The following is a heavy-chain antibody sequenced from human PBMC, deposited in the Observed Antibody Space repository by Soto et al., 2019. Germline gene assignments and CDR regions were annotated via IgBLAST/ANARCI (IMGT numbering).Heavy chain of an antibody. J-gene: IGHJ4*02. CDR3: ARARVRATTPFDY. CDR2: IRSKAYGGTT. V-gene: IGHV3-49*03. D-gene: IGHD1-26*01. CDR1: GFTFGDYA. Sequence: GGSLRLSCTASGFTFGDYAMSWFRQAPGKGLEWVGFIRSKAYGGTTEYAASVKGRFTISRDDSKSIAYLQMNSLKTEDTALYYCARARVRATTPFDYWGQGTLVTVSS.